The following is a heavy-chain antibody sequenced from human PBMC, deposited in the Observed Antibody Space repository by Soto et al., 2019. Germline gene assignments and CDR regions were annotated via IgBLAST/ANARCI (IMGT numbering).Heavy chain of an antibody. J-gene: IGHJ4*02. CDR1: GYTFTTYG. Sequence: ASVKVSCEASGYTFTTYGISWVRQAPGQGLEWMGWISTYNGNTNYAQKFQGRVAMTTDTSTSTAYMELRSLRSDDTAVYYCARRVPYHGSGSYYPYWGQGTLVTVSS. D-gene: IGHD3-10*01. CDR3: ARRVPYHGSGSYYPY. V-gene: IGHV1-18*01. CDR2: ISTYNGNT.